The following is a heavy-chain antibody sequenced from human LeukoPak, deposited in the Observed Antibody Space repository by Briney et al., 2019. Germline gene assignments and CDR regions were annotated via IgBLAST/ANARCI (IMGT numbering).Heavy chain of an antibody. Sequence: SETLSLTCTVYGGSISSYYWSWIRQSPGKGLECIGYIHYTGSTNYNPSLKSRVTISVETSKNQFSLKLKSVTAADTAVYYCARGGYYGSGNDFRFDPWGQGTLVTVSS. CDR2: IHYTGST. D-gene: IGHD3-10*01. J-gene: IGHJ5*02. V-gene: IGHV4-59*01. CDR3: ARGGYYGSGNDFRFDP. CDR1: GGSISSYY.